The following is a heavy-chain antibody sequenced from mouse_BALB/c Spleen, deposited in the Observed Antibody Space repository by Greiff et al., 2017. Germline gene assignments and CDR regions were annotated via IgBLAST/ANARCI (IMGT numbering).Heavy chain of an antibody. CDR1: GFSLTSYG. Sequence: VKLVESGPGLVAPSQSLSITCTVSGFSLTSYGVHWVRQPPGKGLEWLGVIWAGGSTNYNSALMSRLSISKDNSKSQVFLKMNSLQTDDTAMYYCAREGTRVFDYWGQGTTLTVSS. CDR2: IWAGGST. D-gene: IGHD3-3*01. CDR3: AREGTRVFDY. V-gene: IGHV2-9*02. J-gene: IGHJ2*01.